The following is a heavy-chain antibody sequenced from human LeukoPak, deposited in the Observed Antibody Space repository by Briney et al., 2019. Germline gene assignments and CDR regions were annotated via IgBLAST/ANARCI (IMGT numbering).Heavy chain of an antibody. CDR2: ISAYNGNT. CDR3: ARDDYGGNSEAFDI. Sequence: GASVKVSCKASGYTFTSYGIGWVRQAPGQGLEWMGWISAYNGNTNYAQKLQGRVTMTTDTSTSTAYMELRSLRSDDTAVYYCARDDYGGNSEAFDIWGQGTMVTVSS. J-gene: IGHJ3*02. V-gene: IGHV1-18*01. CDR1: GYTFTSYG. D-gene: IGHD4-23*01.